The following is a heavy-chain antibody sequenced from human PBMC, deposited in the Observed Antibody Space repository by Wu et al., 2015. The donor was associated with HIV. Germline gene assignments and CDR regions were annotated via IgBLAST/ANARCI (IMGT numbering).Heavy chain of an antibody. J-gene: IGHJ4*02. CDR2: IYYSGST. Sequence: QVQLQESGPGLVKPSQTLSLTCTVSGGSISSGDYYWSWIRQPPGKGLEWIGYIYYSGSTYYNPSLKSRVTISVDTSKNQFSLKLSSVTAADTAVYYCARVPLGYCSSTSCPHFDYWGQGTLVTVSS. V-gene: IGHV4-30-4*08. D-gene: IGHD2-2*01. CDR1: GGSISSGDYY. CDR3: ARVPLGYCSSTSCPHFDY.